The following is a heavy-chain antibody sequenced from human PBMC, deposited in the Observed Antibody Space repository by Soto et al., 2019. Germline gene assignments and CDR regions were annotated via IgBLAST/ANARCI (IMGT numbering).Heavy chain of an antibody. CDR3: ARVIGGLYYFDY. CDR2: INAGNGNT. J-gene: IGHJ4*02. D-gene: IGHD3-16*01. Sequence: GASVKVSCKASGYTFTRYAMYWVRQAPGQRLEWMGWINAGNGNTKYSQKFQGRVTITRDTSASTAYMELSSLRSEDTAVYYCARVIGGLYYFDYWGQGTLVTVSS. CDR1: GYTFTRYA. V-gene: IGHV1-3*01.